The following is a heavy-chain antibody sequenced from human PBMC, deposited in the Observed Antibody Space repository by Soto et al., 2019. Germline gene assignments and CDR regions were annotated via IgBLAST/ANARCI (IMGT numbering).Heavy chain of an antibody. D-gene: IGHD2-2*01. CDR3: ARENQPRGLYFHYYGADV. V-gene: IGHV1-3*01. CDR2: INAGDGDT. CDR1: GYTLTSYA. J-gene: IGHJ6*02. Sequence: ASVKVSCKTSGYTLTSYAMHWVPQAPGQRLEWMGWINAGDGDTKYSQKFQGRVTITRDTFANTAYMEVSSLRSEDTAIYYCARENQPRGLYFHYYGADVCGQGTTVTVSS.